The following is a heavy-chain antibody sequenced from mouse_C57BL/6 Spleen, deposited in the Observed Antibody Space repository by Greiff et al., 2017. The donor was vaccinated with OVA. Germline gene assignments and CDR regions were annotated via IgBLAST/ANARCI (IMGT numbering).Heavy chain of an antibody. CDR3: AREVGPRYFDY. V-gene: IGHV1-26*01. CDR2: INPNNGGT. D-gene: IGHD1-3*01. Sequence: VQLQQSGPELVKPGASVKISCKASGYTFTDYYMNWVKQSHGKSLEWIGDINPNNGGTSYNQKFKGKATLTVDKSSSTAYMELRSLTSEDSAVYYCAREVGPRYFDYWGQGTTLTVSS. CDR1: GYTFTDYY. J-gene: IGHJ2*01.